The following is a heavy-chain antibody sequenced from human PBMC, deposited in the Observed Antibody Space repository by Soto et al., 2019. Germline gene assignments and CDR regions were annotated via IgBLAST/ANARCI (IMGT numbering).Heavy chain of an antibody. CDR3: ARVAVSGDDFWSGYSLYYYYYGMDV. J-gene: IGHJ6*02. D-gene: IGHD3-3*01. CDR1: GFTFSSYW. V-gene: IGHV3-7*05. Sequence: GGSLRLSCAASGFTFSSYWMSWVRQAPGKGLEWVANIKQDGSEKYYVDSVKGRFTISRDNAKNSLYLQMNSLRAEDTAVYYCARVAVSGDDFWSGYSLYYYYYGMDVWGQGTTVTVSS. CDR2: IKQDGSEK.